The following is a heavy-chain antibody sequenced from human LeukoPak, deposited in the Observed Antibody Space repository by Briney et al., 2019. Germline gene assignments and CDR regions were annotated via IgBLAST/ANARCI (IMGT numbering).Heavy chain of an antibody. J-gene: IGHJ4*02. CDR2: IDKHGNGK. V-gene: IGHV3-7*01. CDR3: ARDAGWGYYDL. CDR1: GFTFSISW. D-gene: IGHD1-26*01. Sequence: GGSLRLSCVASGFTFSISWVTWVRQAPGKGLEWVANIDKHGNGKYYVDSVKGRFAISRDYATNSVFLQMNSVRAEDTSVYYCARDAGWGYYDLWGQGTPVTVSS.